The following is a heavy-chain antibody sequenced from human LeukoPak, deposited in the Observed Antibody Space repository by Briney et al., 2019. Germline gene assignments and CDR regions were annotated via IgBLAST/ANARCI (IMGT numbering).Heavy chain of an antibody. Sequence: SETLSLTCTVSGGSISSYYWSWIRQPPGKGLEYVGYIYYGGSTNYNPSLGGRVTKSLDTSKNQFSLKLSSVTAADTAVYYCVRGAGGRHIDYWGQGTLVTVSS. J-gene: IGHJ4*02. CDR3: VRGAGGRHIDY. D-gene: IGHD3-10*01. CDR2: IYYGGST. CDR1: GGSISSYY. V-gene: IGHV4-59*01.